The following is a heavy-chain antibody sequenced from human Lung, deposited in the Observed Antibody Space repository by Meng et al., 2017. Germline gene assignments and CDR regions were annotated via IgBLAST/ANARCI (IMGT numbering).Heavy chain of an antibody. V-gene: IGHV3-21*01. CDR2: ISSSST. Sequence: EVQLVESGGGLVKPGGSLRLSCAASGFTFSSYSMNWVRQAPGKGLEWVSSISSSSTYADSVKGRFTISRDNAKNSLYLQMNSLRAEDTAVYYCARGRVVVAANPSDYWGQGTLVTVSS. CDR1: GFTFSSYS. CDR3: ARGRVVVAANPSDY. J-gene: IGHJ4*02. D-gene: IGHD2-15*01.